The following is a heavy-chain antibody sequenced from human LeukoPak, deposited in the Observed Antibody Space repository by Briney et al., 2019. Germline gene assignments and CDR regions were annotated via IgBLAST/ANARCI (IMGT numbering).Heavy chain of an antibody. Sequence: ASVKVSCKASGYTFTGYAMHWVRQAPGQRLEWMGWINAGNGNTKYSQKFQGRVAITRDTSASTAYMELSSLRSEDTAVHYCARVGAAAGPYYFDYWGQGTLVTVSS. V-gene: IGHV1-3*01. D-gene: IGHD6-13*01. CDR2: INAGNGNT. J-gene: IGHJ4*02. CDR3: ARVGAAAGPYYFDY. CDR1: GYTFTGYA.